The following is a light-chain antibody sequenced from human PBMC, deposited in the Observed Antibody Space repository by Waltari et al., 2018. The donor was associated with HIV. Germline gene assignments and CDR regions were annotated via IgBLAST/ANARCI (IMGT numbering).Light chain of an antibody. J-gene: IGLJ3*02. V-gene: IGLV1-44*01. CDR3: ATWDDSLNGRV. CDR1: SSNTGRNT. CDR2: SSN. Sequence: QSMLTQPPSASGTPGQRVTLSCSGSSSNTGRNTVTWYQQLPGTAPKLLIYSSNHRPSGVPDRFSGSKSGTSASLAISGLQSEDEADYYCATWDDSLNGRVFGGGTKLTVL.